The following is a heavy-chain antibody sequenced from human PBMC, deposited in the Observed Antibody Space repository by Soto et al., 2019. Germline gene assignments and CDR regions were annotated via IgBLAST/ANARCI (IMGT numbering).Heavy chain of an antibody. Sequence: EVQLVESGGGLVQPGGSLRLSCAASGFTFSSYWMSWVRQAPGKGLEWVANIKQDGSEKYYVDSVKGRFTISRDNAKNSLYLQMNSMRAEDTAVYYCARDGDEMATIGWGQGTLVTVSS. J-gene: IGHJ4*02. V-gene: IGHV3-7*03. CDR1: GFTFSSYW. D-gene: IGHD5-12*01. CDR3: ARDGDEMATIG. CDR2: IKQDGSEK.